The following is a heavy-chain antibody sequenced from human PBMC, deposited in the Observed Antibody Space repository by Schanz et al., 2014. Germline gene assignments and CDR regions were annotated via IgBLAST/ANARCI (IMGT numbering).Heavy chain of an antibody. D-gene: IGHD2-2*01. Sequence: VRLVESGGGLVQPGGSLRLSCEASGFDFNSYSMNWVRQAPGKGLEWVAVIWYDENNKYYADSVKGRFTMSRDNSKNTLYLQMNSLRAEDTAVYYCAKDLLYGAPMPLNHLDYWGQGTLVTVSS. J-gene: IGHJ4*02. CDR1: GFDFNSYS. CDR3: AKDLLYGAPMPLNHLDY. CDR2: IWYDENNK. V-gene: IGHV3-33*06.